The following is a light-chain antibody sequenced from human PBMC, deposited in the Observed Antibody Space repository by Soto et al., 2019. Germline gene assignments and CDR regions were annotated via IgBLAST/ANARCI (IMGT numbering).Light chain of an antibody. Sequence: DIPMTQSPSSLSASVGDRVTITCRASQSISNYLNWYEQKPGKAPKLLIYAASSLQSGVPSRFSGSGSGTDFPVTISRQQPEDFATYYCQPSYSTRTFGQGNKVEIK. CDR2: AAS. V-gene: IGKV1-39*01. J-gene: IGKJ1*01. CDR3: QPSYSTRT. CDR1: QSISNY.